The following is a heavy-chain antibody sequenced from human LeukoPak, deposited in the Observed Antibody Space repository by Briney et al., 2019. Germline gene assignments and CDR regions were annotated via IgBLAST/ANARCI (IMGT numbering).Heavy chain of an antibody. Sequence: GGSLRLSCAASGFTFSTYYMSWVRQAPGKGLEWVSGIYGGGNSYYAESVTGRFTIPTHNSRNTLHLQMNSLRGEDTAGYYCARELTVGATIDYWGQGTLVTVYS. CDR2: IYGGGNS. CDR1: GFTFSTYY. CDR3: ARELTVGATIDY. D-gene: IGHD1-26*01. V-gene: IGHV3-53*04. J-gene: IGHJ4*02.